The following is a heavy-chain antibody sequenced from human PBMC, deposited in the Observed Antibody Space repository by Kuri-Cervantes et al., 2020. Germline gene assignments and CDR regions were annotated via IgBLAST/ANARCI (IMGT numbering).Heavy chain of an antibody. CDR2: ISGSGGST. CDR3: AKAGGGSGSYGDYYYYGMDA. D-gene: IGHD3-10*01. J-gene: IGHJ6*02. CDR1: GFSFSSYA. V-gene: IGHV3-23*01. Sequence: GESLKISCAASGFSFSSYAMSWVRQAPGKGLEWVSAISGSGGSTYYADSVKGRFTISRDNSKNTLYLQMNSLRAEDTAVYYCAKAGGGSGSYGDYYYYGMDAWGQGTTVTVSS.